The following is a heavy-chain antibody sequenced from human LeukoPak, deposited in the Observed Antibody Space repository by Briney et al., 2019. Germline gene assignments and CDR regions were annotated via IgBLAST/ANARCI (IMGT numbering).Heavy chain of an antibody. CDR1: GASLSNTDFY. CDR2: IYDSGST. D-gene: IGHD3-9*01. CDR3: ARLTKGRYFDYIFDY. V-gene: IGHV4-39*01. Sequence: PSGTLSLTCTVSGASLSNTDFYWGWIRQPPGRGLQWIVNIYDSGSTYYNPSLSSRFTMSVDTSKNQFSLKMTSVTAADTAVYYCARLTKGRYFDYIFDYWGQGTLFTVST. J-gene: IGHJ4*02.